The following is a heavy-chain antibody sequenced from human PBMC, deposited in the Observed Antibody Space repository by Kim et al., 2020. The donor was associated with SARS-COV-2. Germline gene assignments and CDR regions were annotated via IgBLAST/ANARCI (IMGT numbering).Heavy chain of an antibody. J-gene: IGHJ4*02. CDR1: GFSLSTRGVG. Sequence: GPTLVMPTQTLTLRCTVAGFSLSTRGVGVGWIRQPAGKALEWLGLIYCDDDKRYSPSLSSRLTITKDTSKNQVVLTMTNMDPADTATYFCAHTLWEPRAAQFFDYWGQGSLVTVSS. V-gene: IGHV2-5*02. CDR3: AHTLWEPRAAQFFDY. CDR2: IYCDDDK. D-gene: IGHD1-26*01.